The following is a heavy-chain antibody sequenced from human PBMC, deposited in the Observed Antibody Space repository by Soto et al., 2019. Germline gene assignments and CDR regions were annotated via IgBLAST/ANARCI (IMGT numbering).Heavy chain of an antibody. CDR1: GFTFSSYG. CDR3: ARDKDTAMDYYYYGMDV. D-gene: IGHD5-18*01. J-gene: IGHJ6*02. Sequence: PGGSLRLSCAASGFTFSSYGMHWVRQAPGKGLEWVAVIWYDGSNKYYADSVKGRFTISRDNSKNTLYLQMNSLRAEDTAVYYCARDKDTAMDYYYYGMDVWGQGTTVTVSS. CDR2: IWYDGSNK. V-gene: IGHV3-33*01.